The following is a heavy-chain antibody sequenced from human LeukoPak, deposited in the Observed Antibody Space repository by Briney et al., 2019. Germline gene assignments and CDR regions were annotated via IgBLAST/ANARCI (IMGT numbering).Heavy chain of an antibody. J-gene: IGHJ4*02. CDR2: IKQDGSEK. Sequence: PGGSLRLSCAASGFTFSSYWMSWVRQAPGKGLEWVANIKQDGSEKYYVDSVKGRFTISRDNAKNSLYLQMNSLRAEDTAVYYCARDGYYDFWSGYYKGMYYFDYWGQGTLVTVSS. CDR1: GFTFSSYW. D-gene: IGHD3-3*01. V-gene: IGHV3-7*01. CDR3: ARDGYYDFWSGYYKGMYYFDY.